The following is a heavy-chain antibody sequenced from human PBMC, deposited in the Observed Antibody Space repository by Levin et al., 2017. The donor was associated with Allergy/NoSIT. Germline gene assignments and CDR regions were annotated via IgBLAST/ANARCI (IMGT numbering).Heavy chain of an antibody. Sequence: KISCKASGYTFTSYYMHWVRQAPGQGLEWMGIVNPSAGSTTYAQKFQGRVTVTSDTSTSTVYMELSSLRSEDTAVYYCASGKDVIFGAVIKSSSLDYWGQGTLVTVSS. D-gene: IGHD3-3*01. CDR1: GYTFTSYY. CDR3: ASGKDVIFGAVIKSSSLDY. CDR2: VNPSAGST. J-gene: IGHJ4*02. V-gene: IGHV1-46*01.